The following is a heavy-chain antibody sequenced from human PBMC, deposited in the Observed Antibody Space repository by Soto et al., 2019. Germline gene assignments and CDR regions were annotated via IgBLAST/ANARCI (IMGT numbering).Heavy chain of an antibody. CDR3: ARLSSRYYDILTGHYYYYYMDV. V-gene: IGHV5-51*01. CDR2: IYPGDSDT. Sequence: GESLKISCRGSGYSCTSYWIGWVRQMHGKGLEWMGIIYPGDSDTRYSPSFQGQVTISADKSISTAYLQWSSLKASDTAMYYCARLSSRYYDILTGHYYYYYMDVWGKGTTVTVSS. D-gene: IGHD3-9*01. CDR1: GYSCTSYW. J-gene: IGHJ6*03.